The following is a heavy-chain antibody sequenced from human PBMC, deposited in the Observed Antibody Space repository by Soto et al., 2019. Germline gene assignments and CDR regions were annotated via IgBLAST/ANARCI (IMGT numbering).Heavy chain of an antibody. Sequence: QVQLVESGGGVVQPGRSLRLSCAASGFTFSSYAMHWVRQAPGKGLEWVAVISYDGSNKYYADSVKGRFTISRDNSKNTLYLQMNSLRAEDTAVYYCARVDYGLWGRGTLVTVSS. V-gene: IGHV3-30-3*01. CDR1: GFTFSSYA. CDR3: ARVDYGL. J-gene: IGHJ2*01. CDR2: ISYDGSNK. D-gene: IGHD3-16*01.